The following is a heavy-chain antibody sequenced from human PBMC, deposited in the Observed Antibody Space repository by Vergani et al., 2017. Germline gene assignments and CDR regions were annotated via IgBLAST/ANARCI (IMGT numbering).Heavy chain of an antibody. Sequence: QVQLQESGPGLVKPSETLSLTCTVSGGSISSYYWSWIRQPPGKGLEWIGYIYYSGSTNYNPSLKSRVTISVDKSISTAYLQWSSLKASDTAMYYCARVVGLDYGDYPFDYWGQGTLVTVSS. CDR3: ARVVGLDYGDYPFDY. CDR1: GGSISSYY. D-gene: IGHD4-17*01. J-gene: IGHJ4*02. V-gene: IGHV4-59*12. CDR2: IYYSGST.